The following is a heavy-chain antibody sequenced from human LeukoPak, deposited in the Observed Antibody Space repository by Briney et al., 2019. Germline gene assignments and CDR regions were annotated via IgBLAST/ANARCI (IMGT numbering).Heavy chain of an antibody. CDR3: ASLYDFWSGYYTSFDY. CDR1: GGSISSSSYY. Sequence: SETLSLTCTVSGGSISSSSYYWGWIRQPPGKGLEWIGSIYYSGSTYYNQSLKSRVTISVDTAKNQYSLKLSSVTAADTAVYYCASLYDFWSGYYTSFDYWGQGTLVTVSS. V-gene: IGHV4-39*01. CDR2: IYYSGST. J-gene: IGHJ4*02. D-gene: IGHD3-3*01.